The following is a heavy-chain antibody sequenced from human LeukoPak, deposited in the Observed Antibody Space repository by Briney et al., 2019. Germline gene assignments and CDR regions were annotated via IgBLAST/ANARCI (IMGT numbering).Heavy chain of an antibody. CDR2: ISGSGGST. CDR3: AKDGTSRVVAGHFDY. Sequence: PGGSLRLSCAASGFTFSTYAMSWVRQAPGKGLEWVSGISGSGGSTYYADSVKGRFTISRDNSKNTLYLQMNSLRAEDTAVYYCAKDGTSRVVAGHFDYWGQGTLVTVSS. D-gene: IGHD6-19*01. V-gene: IGHV3-23*01. CDR1: GFTFSTYA. J-gene: IGHJ4*02.